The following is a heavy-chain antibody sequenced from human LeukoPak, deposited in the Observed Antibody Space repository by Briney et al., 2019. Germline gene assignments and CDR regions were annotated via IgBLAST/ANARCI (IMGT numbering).Heavy chain of an antibody. D-gene: IGHD3-10*01. CDR2: IYPGDSDT. CDR1: GSRFTSYW. CDR3: AITMVRGVMGY. J-gene: IGHJ4*02. V-gene: IGHV5-51*01. Sequence: HGASLKISCKGSGSRFTSYWIGWVRQMPGKGLEGMGIIYPGDSDTRYSPSFQGQVTISADKSISTAYLQWSSLKASDTAMYYCAITMVRGVMGYWGQGTLVTVSS.